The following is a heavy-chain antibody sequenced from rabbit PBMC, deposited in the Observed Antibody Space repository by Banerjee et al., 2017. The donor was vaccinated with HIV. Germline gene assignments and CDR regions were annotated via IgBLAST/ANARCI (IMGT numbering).Heavy chain of an antibody. V-gene: IGHV1S45*01. Sequence: QQQLVESGGGLVKPEGSLTLTCTASGFSFSTNWICWVRQAPGKGLEWIACIYAGSSGSAYYASWAKGRFTISKTSSTTVTLQGTSLTAADTATYFCARVNATNGGVYYYYGMDLWGQGTLVTVS. D-gene: IGHD6-1*01. CDR2: IYAGSSGSA. J-gene: IGHJ6*01. CDR3: ARVNATNGGVYYYYGMDL. CDR1: GFSFSTNW.